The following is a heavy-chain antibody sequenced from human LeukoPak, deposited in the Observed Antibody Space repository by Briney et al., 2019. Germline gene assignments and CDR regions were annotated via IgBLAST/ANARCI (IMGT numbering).Heavy chain of an antibody. Sequence: ASVKVSCKTSGYTFTTYGITWVRQAPGQGLEWMGWISTYNGNTNYAQMLQGRVTMTTDTSTSTAYMELRSLRSDDTAVYYCARLFYRLVATTPAFDYWGQGTLVTVSS. CDR3: ARLFYRLVATTPAFDY. J-gene: IGHJ4*02. D-gene: IGHD5-12*01. CDR1: GYTFTTYG. CDR2: ISTYNGNT. V-gene: IGHV1-18*01.